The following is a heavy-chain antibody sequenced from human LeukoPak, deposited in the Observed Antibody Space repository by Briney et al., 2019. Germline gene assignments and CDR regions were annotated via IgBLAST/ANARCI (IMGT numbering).Heavy chain of an antibody. CDR2: ISAYNGNT. D-gene: IGHD1-7*01. V-gene: IGHV1-18*01. CDR1: GYTFTIYG. Sequence: ASVNVSFMGSGYTFTIYGISWVRPAPGQGGEWMGWISAYNGNTNYAQKLQGRVTMTTDTSTSTAYMELRSLRSDDTAVYYCARTSRDITGTTTFDYWGQGTLVTVSS. CDR3: ARTSRDITGTTTFDY. J-gene: IGHJ4*02.